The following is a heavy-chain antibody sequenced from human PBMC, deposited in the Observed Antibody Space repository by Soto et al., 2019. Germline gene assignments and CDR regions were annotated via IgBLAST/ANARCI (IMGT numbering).Heavy chain of an antibody. CDR2: IYYSGST. D-gene: IGHD2-2*01. J-gene: IGHJ3*02. CDR1: GGSISSYY. Sequence: SETLSLTCTVSGGSISSYYWSWIRQPPGKGLEWIGYIYYSGSTNYNPSLKSRVTISVDTSRNQFSLKLSSVTAADTAVYYCARHIVVVPAAMGVGIDAFDIWGQGTMVTVSS. V-gene: IGHV4-59*08. CDR3: ARHIVVVPAAMGVGIDAFDI.